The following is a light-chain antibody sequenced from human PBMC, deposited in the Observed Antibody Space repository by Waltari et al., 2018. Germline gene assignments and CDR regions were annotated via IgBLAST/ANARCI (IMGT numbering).Light chain of an antibody. CDR2: EVT. Sequence: QSALTQPASVSGSPGQSITSTCAGSRSAVRTYDLVPWYHQLPVKAPKPIIYEVTKRPSGVPDRFSGSKSGNTASLTISGLQAADEADYYCCSCAGVTPYVLFGGGTKVTVL. J-gene: IGLJ2*01. CDR3: CSCAGVTPYVL. CDR1: RSAVRTYDL. V-gene: IGLV2-23*02.